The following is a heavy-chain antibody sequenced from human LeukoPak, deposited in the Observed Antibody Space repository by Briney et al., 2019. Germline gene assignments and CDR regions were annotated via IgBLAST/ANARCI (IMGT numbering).Heavy chain of an antibody. CDR1: GNYW. Sequence: GGSLRLSCAASGNYWMHWVRQAPGKGLVWVSHVNTDGSWTSHADSVKGRFTISKDNAKNTVYLQMNNLRTEDTAVYYCVSFYETNWGRGTLVTVSS. J-gene: IGHJ4*02. D-gene: IGHD2-2*01. CDR3: VSFYETN. CDR2: VNTDGSWT. V-gene: IGHV3-74*01.